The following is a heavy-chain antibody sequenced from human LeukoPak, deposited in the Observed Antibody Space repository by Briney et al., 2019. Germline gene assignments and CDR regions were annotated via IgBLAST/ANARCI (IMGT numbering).Heavy chain of an antibody. J-gene: IGHJ4*02. V-gene: IGHV1-18*01. CDR1: GYTFTSYG. D-gene: IGHD2-15*01. CDR2: ISAYNGNT. Sequence: ASVNVSCKASGYTFTSYGITWVRQAPGQGLEWMGWISAYNGNTKYAQNFQGRVTMTTDTSTDTAYMELRNMRSDDTAFYYCARDDLDCSGNTCYPDNYWGQGTLVAVSS. CDR3: ARDDLDCSGNTCYPDNY.